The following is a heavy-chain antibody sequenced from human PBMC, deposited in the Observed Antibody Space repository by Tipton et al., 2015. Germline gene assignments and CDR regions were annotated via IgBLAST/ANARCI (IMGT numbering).Heavy chain of an antibody. J-gene: IGHJ5*02. CDR1: GVSVTSGSFY. D-gene: IGHD3-10*01. CDR2: IYHTGST. Sequence: TLSLTCTVSGVSVTSGSFYWSWIRQSPGKGLEWIGYIYHTGSTNYNPSLKSRFTMSVDTSKNQFSLKLSSVTAADTAVYYCAGRGHRVFLQDWFDPWGQGTLVTVSS. CDR3: AGRGHRVFLQDWFDP. V-gene: IGHV4-61*01.